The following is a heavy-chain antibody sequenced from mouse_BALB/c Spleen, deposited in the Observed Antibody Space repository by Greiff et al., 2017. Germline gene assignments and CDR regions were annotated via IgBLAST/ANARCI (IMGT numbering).Heavy chain of an antibody. CDR3: ARLITTVVADY. CDR1: GFNIKDTY. J-gene: IGHJ2*01. Sequence: VHVKQSGAELVKPGASVKLSCTASGFNIKDTYMHWVKQRPEQGLEWIGRIDPANGNTKYDPKFQGKATITADTSSNTAYLQLSSLTSEDTAVYYCARLITTVVADYWGQGTTLTVSS. CDR2: IDPANGNT. D-gene: IGHD1-1*01. V-gene: IGHV14-3*02.